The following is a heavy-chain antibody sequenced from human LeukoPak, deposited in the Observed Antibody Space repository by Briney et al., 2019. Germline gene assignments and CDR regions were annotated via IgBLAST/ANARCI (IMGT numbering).Heavy chain of an antibody. D-gene: IGHD3-3*01. CDR1: GFTFSNYN. CDR3: ARAAHYDFWSGYYRNYGMDV. V-gene: IGHV3-48*03. Sequence: GGSLRLSCEASGFTFSNYNMNWVRQAPGKGLERLSYISGSATTMYSADSVKGRFTISRDNAKNSLYLQMNSLRAEDTAVYYCARAAHYDFWSGYYRNYGMDVWGQGTTVTVSS. CDR2: ISGSATTM. J-gene: IGHJ6*02.